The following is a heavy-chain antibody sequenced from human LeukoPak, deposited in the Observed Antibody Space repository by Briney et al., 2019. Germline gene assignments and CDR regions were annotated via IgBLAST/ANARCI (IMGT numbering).Heavy chain of an antibody. CDR2: IYYSGST. Sequence: SETLSLTCTVSGGSISSYYWSWNRQPPGKGLEWIGYIYYSGSTNYNPSLKSRVTISTDTSNNQFSLKLSSVTAADTAVYYCARLGYSGYVGYWGQGTLVTVSS. J-gene: IGHJ4*02. D-gene: IGHD5-12*01. CDR1: GGSISSYY. V-gene: IGHV4-59*08. CDR3: ARLGYSGYVGY.